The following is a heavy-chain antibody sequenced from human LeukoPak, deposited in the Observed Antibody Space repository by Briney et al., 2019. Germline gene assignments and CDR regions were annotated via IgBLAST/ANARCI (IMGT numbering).Heavy chain of an antibody. CDR2: ISSSGSTI. CDR3: ARVGCDSSGYSPRCFDY. J-gene: IGHJ4*02. Sequence: GGSLRLSCAASGFTFSDYYMSWIRQAPGKGLEWVSYISSSGSTIYYADSVKGRFTISRDNAKNSLYQQMNSLRAEDTAVYYCARVGCDSSGYSPRCFDYWGQGTLVTVSS. V-gene: IGHV3-11*01. CDR1: GFTFSDYY. D-gene: IGHD3-22*01.